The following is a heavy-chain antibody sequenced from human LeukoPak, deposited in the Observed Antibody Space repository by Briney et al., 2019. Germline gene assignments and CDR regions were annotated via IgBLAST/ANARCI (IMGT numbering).Heavy chain of an antibody. CDR2: IYDSGST. D-gene: IGHD3-16*01. J-gene: IGHJ4*02. V-gene: IGHV4-59*01. Sequence: SETLSLTCTVSGGSISSYFWNWIRQPPGTGLEWIGYIYDSGSTTYNPSLKSRVTMSVDTSKNQFSLNLSSVTAADTAVYYCARGRIGGPKAPFDYWGQRTLDTVSS. CDR1: GGSISSYF. CDR3: ARGRIGGPKAPFDY.